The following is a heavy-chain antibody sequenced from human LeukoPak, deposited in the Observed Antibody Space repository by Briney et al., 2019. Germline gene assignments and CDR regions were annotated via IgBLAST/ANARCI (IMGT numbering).Heavy chain of an antibody. V-gene: IGHV4-59*08. CDR3: ARHRSSGDDY. CDR2: IYYSGST. Sequence: KPSETLSLTCTVSGGSISGYYWSWIRQPPGKGLEWIGYIYYSGSTTYNPSLKSRVTMSVDTSKNQLSLRVSSVTAADTAVYYCARHRSSGDDYWGQGTLVTVYS. J-gene: IGHJ4*02. D-gene: IGHD6-25*01. CDR1: GGSISGYY.